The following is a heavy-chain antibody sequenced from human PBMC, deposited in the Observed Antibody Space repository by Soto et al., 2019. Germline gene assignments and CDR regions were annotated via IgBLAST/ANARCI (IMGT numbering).Heavy chain of an antibody. CDR3: ARSSSGWYILFDY. J-gene: IGHJ4*02. D-gene: IGHD6-19*01. CDR1: GGSISSGGYY. Sequence: SETLSLTCTVSGGSISSGGYYWSWIRQHPGKGLEWIGYIYYSGSTYYNPSLKSRVTISVDTSKNQFSLKLSSVTAADTAVYYCARSSSGWYILFDYWGQGTLVTVSS. CDR2: IYYSGST. V-gene: IGHV4-31*03.